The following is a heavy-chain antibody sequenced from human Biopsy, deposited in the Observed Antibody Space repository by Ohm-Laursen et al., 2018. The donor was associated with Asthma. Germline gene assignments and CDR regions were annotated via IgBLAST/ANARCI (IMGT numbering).Heavy chain of an antibody. CDR3: ARTYYDFLTGQVKDVFGV. V-gene: IGHV1-3*04. Sequence: VKISCNASGYNFISFAIHWVRQAPGQRLEWMGWVNTGNGDTKYSQKFQGRVTITRDTSASTAYMELRSLRSEDTATYYCARTYYDFLTGQVKDVFGVWGQGTMVTVSS. D-gene: IGHD3-9*01. J-gene: IGHJ3*01. CDR1: GYNFISFA. CDR2: VNTGNGDT.